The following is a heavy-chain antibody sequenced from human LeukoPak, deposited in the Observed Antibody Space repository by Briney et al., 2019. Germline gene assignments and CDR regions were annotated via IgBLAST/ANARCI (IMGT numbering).Heavy chain of an antibody. CDR1: EFTFSSYS. D-gene: IGHD1-26*01. J-gene: IGHJ5*02. CDR3: ARVPIGGASAWFDP. V-gene: IGHV3-48*02. Sequence: GGSLRLSCAASEFTFSSYSMNWVRQAPGKGLEWVSYISSSSSTIYYADSVKGRFTISRDNAKNSLYLQMNSLRDEDTAVYYCARVPIGGASAWFDPWGQGTLVTVSS. CDR2: ISSSSSTI.